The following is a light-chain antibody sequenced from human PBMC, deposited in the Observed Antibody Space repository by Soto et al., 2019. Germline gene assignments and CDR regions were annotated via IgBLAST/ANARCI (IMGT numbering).Light chain of an antibody. Sequence: DIQMTQSPSSVSASVGDRVTITCRASQTVSTWVAWYQQKPGTAPKLLIYAASTLQSEVPSRFSGSGYGTDFTLTINSLQPEDSATYYCHQAHSLPLTFGGGTKVEIK. J-gene: IGKJ4*01. CDR2: AAS. CDR3: HQAHSLPLT. V-gene: IGKV1D-12*01. CDR1: QTVSTW.